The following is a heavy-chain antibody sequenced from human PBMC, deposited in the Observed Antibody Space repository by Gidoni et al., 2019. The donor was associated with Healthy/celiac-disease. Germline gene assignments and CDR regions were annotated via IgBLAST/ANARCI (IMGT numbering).Heavy chain of an antibody. Sequence: QVQLQASGPGLVKPSHTLSLTCTVSVGSIRSGGFYWIWIRQHTGKCLEWIGYISYSGSTYYNPSLKSRVTISVDTSKNQFSLKLSSVTAADTAVYFCARASEYGDFDYWGQGTMVTVSS. J-gene: IGHJ4*02. CDR2: ISYSGST. CDR1: VGSIRSGGFY. CDR3: ARASEYGDFDY. V-gene: IGHV4-31*03. D-gene: IGHD4-17*01.